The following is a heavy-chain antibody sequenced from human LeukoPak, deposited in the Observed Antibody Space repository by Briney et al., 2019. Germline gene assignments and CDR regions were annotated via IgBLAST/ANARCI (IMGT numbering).Heavy chain of an antibody. Sequence: GASVKVSCKASGYTFTSYGISWVRQAPGQGLEWMGWISAYNGNTNYAQKLQGRVTMTTDTSTSTAYMELRSLRSDDTAVYYCARGGQDIVVVPAAIDDYYYYYMDVWGKGTTVTVSS. CDR2: ISAYNGNT. D-gene: IGHD2-2*01. J-gene: IGHJ6*03. CDR1: GYTFTSYG. CDR3: ARGGQDIVVVPAAIDDYYYYYMDV. V-gene: IGHV1-18*01.